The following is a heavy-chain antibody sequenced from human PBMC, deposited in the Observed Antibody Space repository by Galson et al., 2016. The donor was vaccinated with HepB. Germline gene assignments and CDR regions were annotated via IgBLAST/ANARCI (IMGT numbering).Heavy chain of an antibody. V-gene: IGHV1-18*01. Sequence: SVKVSCKASGYTFTSYGITWVRQAPGQGPEWMGWISAANGNTKYAQKFQGRVTMTTDTSTRTVYMELWSLRADDTAMYYCARDRRFSTRGSDHSKNGMDVWGQGTTVTV. D-gene: IGHD2-2*01. J-gene: IGHJ6*02. CDR1: GYTFTSYG. CDR3: ARDRRFSTRGSDHSKNGMDV. CDR2: ISAANGNT.